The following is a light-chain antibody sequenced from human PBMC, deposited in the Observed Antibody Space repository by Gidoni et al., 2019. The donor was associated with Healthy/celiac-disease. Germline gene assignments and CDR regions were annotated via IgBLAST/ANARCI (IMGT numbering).Light chain of an antibody. Sequence: IVLPQSPATLSLSPGERATLSCRASQSVSSYLAWYQQKPGQAPRLLIDDASNRATGIPARFSGSGSGTDFTLTISSLEPEDFAVYYCQQRSNWLTFGGGTKVEIK. J-gene: IGKJ4*01. V-gene: IGKV3-11*01. CDR3: QQRSNWLT. CDR1: QSVSSY. CDR2: DAS.